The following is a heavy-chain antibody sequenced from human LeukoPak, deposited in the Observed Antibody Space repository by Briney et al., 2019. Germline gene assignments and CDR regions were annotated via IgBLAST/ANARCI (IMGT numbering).Heavy chain of an antibody. J-gene: IGHJ4*02. CDR2: ISASGGYT. CDR3: AKDREEVPVARDC. CDR1: GFTFSRYA. D-gene: IGHD2-2*01. V-gene: IGHV3-23*01. Sequence: GGSLRLSCAASGFTFSRYAMSWVRQAPGEGLRWVSGISASGGYTYYADSVKGRFTISRDNAKNALYLQMNSLRAEDTAVYYCAKDREEVPVARDCWGQGTLVTVSS.